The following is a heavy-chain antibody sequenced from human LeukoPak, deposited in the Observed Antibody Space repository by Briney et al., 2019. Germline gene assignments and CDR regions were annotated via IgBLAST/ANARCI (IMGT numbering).Heavy chain of an antibody. V-gene: IGHV1-69*01. J-gene: IGHJ6*04. CDR2: IIPIFGTA. Sequence: SVKVSCKASGGTFSSYAISWVQQAPGQGLEWMGGIIPIFGTANYAQKFQGRVTITADESTSTAYMELSSLRSEDTAVYYCASWNRDIVVVPAAIGGMDVWGKGTTVTVSS. CDR1: GGTFSSYA. D-gene: IGHD2-2*02. CDR3: ASWNRDIVVVPAAIGGMDV.